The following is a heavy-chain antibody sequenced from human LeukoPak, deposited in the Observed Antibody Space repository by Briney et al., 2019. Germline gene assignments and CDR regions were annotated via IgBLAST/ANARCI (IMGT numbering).Heavy chain of an antibody. V-gene: IGHV4-34*01. J-gene: IGHJ3*02. CDR2: INHSGST. CDR3: ARRLEWFLWPNAFDI. CDR1: GGSFSGYY. Sequence: SETLSLTCAVYGGSFSGYYWSWIRQPPGKGLEWIGEINHSGSTNYNPSLKSRVTISVDTSKNQFSLKLSSVTAADTAVYYCARRLEWFLWPNAFDIWGQGTMVTVSS. D-gene: IGHD3-3*01.